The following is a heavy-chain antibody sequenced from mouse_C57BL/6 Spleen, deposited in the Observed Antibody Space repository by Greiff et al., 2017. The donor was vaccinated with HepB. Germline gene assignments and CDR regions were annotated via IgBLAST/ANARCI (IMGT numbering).Heavy chain of an antibody. D-gene: IGHD1-1*01. CDR3: AKGGYYGHWYFDV. Sequence: QVQLQQPGAELVKPGASVKLSCKASGYTFTSYWMQWVKQRPGQGLEWIGEIDPSDSYTNYNQKFKGKATLTVDTSSRTAYMQLSSLTSEDSAVYYCAKGGYYGHWYFDVWGTGTTVTVSS. CDR2: IDPSDSYT. V-gene: IGHV1-50*01. J-gene: IGHJ1*03. CDR1: GYTFTSYW.